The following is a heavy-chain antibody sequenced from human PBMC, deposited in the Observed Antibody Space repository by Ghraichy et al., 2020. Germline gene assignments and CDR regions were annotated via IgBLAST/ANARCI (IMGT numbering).Heavy chain of an antibody. J-gene: IGHJ4*02. CDR1: GGSFSGYY. V-gene: IGHV4-34*01. D-gene: IGHD6-19*01. Sequence: LETLSLTCAVYGGSFSGYYWSWIRQPPGKGLGWIGEINHSGSTNYNPSLKSRVTISVDTSKNQFSLKLSSVTAADTAVYYCARGSSGNDYWGQGTLVTVSS. CDR2: INHSGST. CDR3: ARGSSGNDY.